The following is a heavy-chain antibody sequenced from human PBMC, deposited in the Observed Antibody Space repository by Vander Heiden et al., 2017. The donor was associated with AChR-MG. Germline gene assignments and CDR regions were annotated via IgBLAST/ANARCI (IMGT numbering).Heavy chain of an antibody. Sequence: EVQLLESGGGLVQPGGSLRLSCAASGFTFSSYAMSWVRQAPGKGLEWVSAISGSGGSTYYADSVKGRFTISRDNSKNTLYLQMNSLRAEDTAVYYCAKEPQYMIVRTYYFDYWGQGTLVTVSS. CDR3: AKEPQYMIVRTYYFDY. J-gene: IGHJ4*02. CDR1: GFTFSSYA. V-gene: IGHV3-23*01. D-gene: IGHD3-22*01. CDR2: ISGSGGST.